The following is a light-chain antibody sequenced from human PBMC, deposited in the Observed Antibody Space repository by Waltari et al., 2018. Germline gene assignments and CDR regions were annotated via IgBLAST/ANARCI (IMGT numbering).Light chain of an antibody. Sequence: EIVLTHSPGTLSLSPGERATLSCRASQRVSRTLAWYQQKPGQAPKLLIYGAAIRATGIPDRFTGSGSGTDFSLTISSLEPEDFAIYFCQHYVRLPATFGQGTKVEIK. V-gene: IGKV3-20*01. J-gene: IGKJ1*01. CDR2: GAA. CDR1: QRVSRT. CDR3: QHYVRLPAT.